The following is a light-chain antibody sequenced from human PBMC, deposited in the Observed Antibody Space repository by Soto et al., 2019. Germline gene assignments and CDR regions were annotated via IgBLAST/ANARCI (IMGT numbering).Light chain of an antibody. Sequence: DIQMTQSPSTLSASVGDRVTITCRASQSISSWLAWYQQKPGKAPKFLIFDASSLESGVPSRFSGSGSGTEFTLTISSLQADDFAAYYCQHYNSYSPGTFGQGTKVEMK. J-gene: IGKJ1*01. V-gene: IGKV1-5*01. CDR1: QSISSW. CDR2: DAS. CDR3: QHYNSYSPGT.